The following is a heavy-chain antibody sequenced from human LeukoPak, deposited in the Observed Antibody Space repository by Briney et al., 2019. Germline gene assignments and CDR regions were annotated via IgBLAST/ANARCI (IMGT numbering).Heavy chain of an antibody. CDR3: AKFKDVSGWYYFDY. J-gene: IGHJ4*02. V-gene: IGHV3-23*01. D-gene: IGHD6-19*01. CDR2: ISGTT. Sequence: SGGSLRLSCAASGFTFSSFAMSWVRQAPGKGLEWVSTISGTTYYADSAKGRFTISRDNSKNTLYLQMNSLRAEDTAVYYCAKFKDVSGWYYFDYWGQGTLVTVSS. CDR1: GFTFSSFA.